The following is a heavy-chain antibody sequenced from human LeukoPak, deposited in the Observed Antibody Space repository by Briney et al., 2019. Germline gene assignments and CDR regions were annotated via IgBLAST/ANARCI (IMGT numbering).Heavy chain of an antibody. J-gene: IGHJ4*02. CDR3: ARSPQHFDRLLDGDSHYFFDS. CDR1: GGSISSSSYY. V-gene: IGHV4-39*07. CDR2: IYYSGST. D-gene: IGHD3-9*01. Sequence: SETLSLTCTVSGGSISSSSYYWGWVRQPPGKGLEWIGSIYYSGSTYYNPSLKSRVTISVDTSKNQFSLKLNSVTAADSAVYYCARSPQHFDRLLDGDSHYFFDSWGQGTLVTVSS.